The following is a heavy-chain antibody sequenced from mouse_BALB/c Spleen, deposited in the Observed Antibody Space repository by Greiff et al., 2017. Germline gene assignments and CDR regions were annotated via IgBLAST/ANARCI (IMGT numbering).Heavy chain of an antibody. V-gene: IGHV1-7*01. Sequence: QVQLQQSGAELAKPGASVKMSCKASGYTFTSYWMHWVKQRPGQGLEWIGYINPSTGYTEYNQKFKDKATLTADKSSSTAYMQLSSLTSEDSAVYYCSYGGYAMDYWGQGTSVTVSS. D-gene: IGHD1-1*02. CDR1: GYTFTSYW. CDR2: INPSTGYT. J-gene: IGHJ4*01. CDR3: SYGGYAMDY.